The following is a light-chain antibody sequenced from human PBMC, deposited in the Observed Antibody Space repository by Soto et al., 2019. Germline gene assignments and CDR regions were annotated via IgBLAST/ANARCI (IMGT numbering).Light chain of an antibody. CDR1: QSVISSY. V-gene: IGKV3-20*01. J-gene: IGKJ1*01. CDR3: QQYYRWPQT. CDR2: GAS. Sequence: EIVLTQSPGTLSFSTWERATLSFMASQSVISSYLAWYQQKPGQAPSLLIYGASSRATGIPDRFSGSGSGTEFTLTISSLQSEDFAVYYCQQYYRWPQTFGQGTKVDIK.